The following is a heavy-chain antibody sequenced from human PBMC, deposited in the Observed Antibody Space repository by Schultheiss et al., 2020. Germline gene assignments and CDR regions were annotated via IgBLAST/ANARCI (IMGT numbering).Heavy chain of an antibody. CDR3: ARRYSTRWYCSDH. Sequence: GESLKISCAASGFTFSSYSMNWVRQAPGKGLEWVSSISSSSSYIYYADSVKGRFTISRDNSKNTLYLQMSSLRDEDTAVYYCARRYSTRWYCSDHWGQGTLVTVSS. D-gene: IGHD6-13*01. V-gene: IGHV3-21*01. CDR1: GFTFSSYS. CDR2: ISSSSSYI. J-gene: IGHJ4*02.